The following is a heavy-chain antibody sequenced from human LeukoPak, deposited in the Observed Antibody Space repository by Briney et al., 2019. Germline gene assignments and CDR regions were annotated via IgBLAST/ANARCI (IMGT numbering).Heavy chain of an antibody. Sequence: GGSLRLSCAASGFTFSNAWMSWVRRAPGKGLEWVGRIKSKTDGGTTDYAAPVKGRFTISRDDSKNTLYLQMNSLKTEDTAVYYCTKVSYCTNGVCRYYYYYYGMDVWGQGTTVTVSS. CDR3: TKVSYCTNGVCRYYYYYYGMDV. J-gene: IGHJ6*02. CDR1: GFTFSNAW. D-gene: IGHD2-8*01. V-gene: IGHV3-15*01. CDR2: IKSKTDGGTT.